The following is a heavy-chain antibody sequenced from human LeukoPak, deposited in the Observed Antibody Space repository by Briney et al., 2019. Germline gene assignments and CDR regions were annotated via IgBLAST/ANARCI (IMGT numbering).Heavy chain of an antibody. CDR1: GGSISSYY. CDR2: IYYSGST. V-gene: IGHV4-59*01. D-gene: IGHD6-13*01. Sequence: SETLSLTCSVSGGSISSYYWSWLRQPPGKGLEWIGYIYYSGSTNYNPSLKSRVTISVDTSKNQFSLKLSSVTAADTAVYYCARDYGSSWFHMDVWGKGTTVTISS. J-gene: IGHJ6*03. CDR3: ARDYGSSWFHMDV.